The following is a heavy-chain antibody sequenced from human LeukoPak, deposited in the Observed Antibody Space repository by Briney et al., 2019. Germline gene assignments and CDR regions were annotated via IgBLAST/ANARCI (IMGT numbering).Heavy chain of an antibody. V-gene: IGHV3-23*01. J-gene: IGHJ4*02. D-gene: IGHD3-22*01. CDR2: LSGSGSST. CDR3: AKDYDSTGLYNRPFEY. Sequence: GGSLRLSCAASGFTFSTYAMSWVRQAPGKGLEWVSGLSGSGSSTHYADSVKGRFTISRDNSKNTLYLQMNSLRAEDTAVYYCAKDYDSTGLYNRPFEYWGQGTLVTVSS. CDR1: GFTFSTYA.